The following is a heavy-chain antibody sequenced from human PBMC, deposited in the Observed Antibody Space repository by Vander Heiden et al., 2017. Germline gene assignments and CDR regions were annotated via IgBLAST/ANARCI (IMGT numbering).Heavy chain of an antibody. Sequence: QVHLVESGGGVVQPGRSLRLSCAASGFIFSSYALPWVRQAPGKGLECVALISYDGSIVNYADSVKGRGTMSRDNSKNTLYRQMNSLRDEETAVYYCARDRKVESKAPPGDGMDVWGQGTTVTVYS. CDR3: ARDRKVESKAPPGDGMDV. CDR2: ISYDGSIV. J-gene: IGHJ6*02. V-gene: IGHV3-30*04. CDR1: GFIFSSYA. D-gene: IGHD6-6*01.